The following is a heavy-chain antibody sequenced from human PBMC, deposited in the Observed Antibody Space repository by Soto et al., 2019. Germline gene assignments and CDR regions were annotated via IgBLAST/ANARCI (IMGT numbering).Heavy chain of an antibody. CDR1: GYTLTELS. Sequence: ASVKVSCKVSGYTLTELSMHWVRQAPGKGLEWMGGFDPEDGETIYAQKFQGRVTMTEDTSTDTAYMELSRLRSDDTAVYYCARARAPPVVPAAKEAYFDYWGQGTLVTVSS. V-gene: IGHV1-24*01. D-gene: IGHD2-2*01. J-gene: IGHJ4*02. CDR3: ARARAPPVVPAAKEAYFDY. CDR2: FDPEDGET.